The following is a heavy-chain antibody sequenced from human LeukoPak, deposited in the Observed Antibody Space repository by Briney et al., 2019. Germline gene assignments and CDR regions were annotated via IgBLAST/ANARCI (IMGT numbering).Heavy chain of an antibody. CDR3: ARNVSYSFDY. D-gene: IGHD1-1*01. Sequence: PSETLSLTCDVSGYSLRSNYYWGWIRQPPGKGLEWIGSIYHSESSYYNPSLNSRVTISVDTSKNQFALKLSSVTAADTAVYYCARNVSYSFDYWGQGTLVTVSS. CDR2: IYHSESS. J-gene: IGHJ4*02. V-gene: IGHV4-38-2*01. CDR1: GYSLRSNYY.